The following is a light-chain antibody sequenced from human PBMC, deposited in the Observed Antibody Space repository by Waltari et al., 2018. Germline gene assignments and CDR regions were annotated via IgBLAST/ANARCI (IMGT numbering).Light chain of an antibody. Sequence: EIVLTQSPGTLSLSPGESATLSCRASQSVGRSLAWHQQKPGQAPRLLIYGASNRAAGIPDRFSGSGSGTDFSLTISRLEPEDFVVYYCQHYVRLPATFGQGTKVEIK. V-gene: IGKV3-20*01. CDR2: GAS. J-gene: IGKJ1*01. CDR3: QHYVRLPAT. CDR1: QSVGRS.